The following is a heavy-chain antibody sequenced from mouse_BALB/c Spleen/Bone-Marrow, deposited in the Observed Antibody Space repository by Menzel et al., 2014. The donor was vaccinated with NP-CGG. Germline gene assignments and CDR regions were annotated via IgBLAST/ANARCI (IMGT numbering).Heavy chain of an antibody. CDR1: GFNIKDTY. Sequence: EVQLVESGAELVKPGASVKLSCTASGFNIKDTYMHWVKQRPEQGLEWIGRIDPANGNTKYDPKFQGKATITADTSSNTAYLQLSSLTSEDTAVYYCARELLQYYYAMDYWGQGTSVTVSS. CDR3: ARELLQYYYAMDY. D-gene: IGHD2-12*01. J-gene: IGHJ4*01. CDR2: IDPANGNT. V-gene: IGHV14-3*02.